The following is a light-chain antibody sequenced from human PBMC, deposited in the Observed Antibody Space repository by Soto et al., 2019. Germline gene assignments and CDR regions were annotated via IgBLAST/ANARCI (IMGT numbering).Light chain of an antibody. J-gene: IGKJ1*01. CDR3: QQYNNWWK. CDR1: QSISGN. V-gene: IGKV3-15*01. Sequence: EIVMTQSPATLSVSPGERATLSCRASQSISGNLAWYQQKPGQAPRLLIYGATTRATGIPARFSGSGSGTEFTLTISSLQSEDFAVYYCQQYNNWWKFGQGTKVDIK. CDR2: GAT.